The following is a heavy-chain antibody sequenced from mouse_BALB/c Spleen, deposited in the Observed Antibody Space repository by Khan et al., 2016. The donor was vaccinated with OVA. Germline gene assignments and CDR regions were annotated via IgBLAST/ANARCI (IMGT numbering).Heavy chain of an antibody. Sequence: QVQLQQSGAVLVRPGVSVKISCKGSGYKFTDFVMHWMKQSHAKSLEWIGVISTYYGDTTHNQRFKGKATMTVDKSSSTAYLELAGLTSEDSAIYFCVGGSGDYRFAYWGQGTLVTVSA. CDR1: GYKFTDFV. CDR3: VGGSGDYRFAY. V-gene: IGHV1S137*01. D-gene: IGHD2-13*01. J-gene: IGHJ3*01. CDR2: ISTYYGDT.